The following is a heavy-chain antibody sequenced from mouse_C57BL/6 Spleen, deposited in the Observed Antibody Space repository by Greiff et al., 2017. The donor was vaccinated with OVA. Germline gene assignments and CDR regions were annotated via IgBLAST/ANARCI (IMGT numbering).Heavy chain of an antibody. Sequence: VKPGASVKISCKASGYAFSSSWMNWVKQRPGKGLEWIGRIYPGDGDTNYNGKFKGKATLTADKSSSTAYMQLSSLTSEDSAVYFCARRGGDYFDYWGQGTTLTVSS. CDR2: IYPGDGDT. V-gene: IGHV1-82*01. CDR3: ARRGGDYFDY. J-gene: IGHJ2*01. CDR1: GYAFSSSW.